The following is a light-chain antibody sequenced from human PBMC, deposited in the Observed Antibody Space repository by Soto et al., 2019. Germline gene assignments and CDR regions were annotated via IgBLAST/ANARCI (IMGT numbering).Light chain of an antibody. CDR2: GNG. J-gene: IGLJ1*01. Sequence: QSVLTQPPSVSGAPGQRVTISCSGTSSSIGAGYEVHWYHQLPGTAPKLVVSGNGNRPSGVPDRLSASKSGTSASLAITGLQAEDEADYYSSSYTSSSTLYVFGTGTQLTVL. CDR1: SSSIGAGYE. CDR3: SSYTSSSTLYV. V-gene: IGLV1-40*01.